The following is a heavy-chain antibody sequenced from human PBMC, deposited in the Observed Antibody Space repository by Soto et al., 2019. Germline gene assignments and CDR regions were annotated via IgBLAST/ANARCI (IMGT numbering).Heavy chain of an antibody. Sequence: QVLLQESGPGLVKPSQTLSLTCTVSGASVSSSTGYYWSWIRQHPGKGLEWIGYVYYSGNSYSKPSLRSRVSISGDTSKNEFSLRLTSVTDADTALYYCAREHGTKGVIDYWGQGTLVTVSS. CDR1: GASVSSSTGYY. CDR2: VYYSGNS. CDR3: AREHGTKGVIDY. V-gene: IGHV4-31*03. J-gene: IGHJ4*02. D-gene: IGHD1-7*01.